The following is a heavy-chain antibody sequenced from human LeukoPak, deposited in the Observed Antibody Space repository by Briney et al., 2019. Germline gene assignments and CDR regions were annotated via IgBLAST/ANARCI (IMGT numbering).Heavy chain of an antibody. V-gene: IGHV4-4*07. CDR1: GGSISSYY. Sequence: SETLSLTCTVSGGSISSYYWSWIRQPAGKGLEWIGRIYTSGSTNYNPSLESRVTMSVDTSKNQFSLKLSSVTAADTALYYCAKTKLDWLLFDFWGQGILVTVSS. D-gene: IGHD3-9*01. CDR2: IYTSGST. J-gene: IGHJ4*02. CDR3: AKTKLDWLLFDF.